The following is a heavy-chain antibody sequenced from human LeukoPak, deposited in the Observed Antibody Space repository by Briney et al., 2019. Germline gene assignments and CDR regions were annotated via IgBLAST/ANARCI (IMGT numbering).Heavy chain of an antibody. V-gene: IGHV3-7*03. CDR3: VRLGSTSPGNWYKLFDQ. CDR2: IKQDETEK. J-gene: IGHJ4*02. CDR1: GGSISSYY. D-gene: IGHD2-2*01. Sequence: ETLSLTCTVSGGSISSYYWSWIRQPPGKGLERVANIKQDETEKFYLGSVKGRFTISRDNAKNSLYLQMNSLRVEDTALYYCVRLGSTSPGNWYKLFDQWGQGTLVTVSS.